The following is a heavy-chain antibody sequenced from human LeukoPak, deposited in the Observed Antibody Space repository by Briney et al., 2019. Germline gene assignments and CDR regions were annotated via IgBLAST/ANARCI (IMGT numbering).Heavy chain of an antibody. CDR2: ISTDGYTT. V-gene: IGHV3-74*01. CDR3: VVGGSPGY. CDR1: GGSISSSNW. D-gene: IGHD2-15*01. J-gene: IGHJ4*02. Sequence: PSGTLSLTCAVSGGSISSSNWWGWVRQAPRKGLVWVSRISTDGYTTDYADFVQGRFTASRDNTKNTWSLEMNSLRAEDTAVYYCVVGGSPGYWGQGTLVTVSS.